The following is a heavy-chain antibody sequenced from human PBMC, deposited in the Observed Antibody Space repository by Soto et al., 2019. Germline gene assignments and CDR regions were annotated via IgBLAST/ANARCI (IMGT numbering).Heavy chain of an antibody. CDR2: VSFDGKVT. CDR1: GFTFNSVS. CDR3: AREPYGDSQYFDY. V-gene: IGHV3-30*04. D-gene: IGHD2-21*02. J-gene: IGHJ4*02. Sequence: QVQLVESGGGMPQAGTSLRLSCTGSGFTFNSVSQHWVRQGPDKGLEWVAVVSFDGKVTYYADSVKGRFTVSRDISKNTIYLQANSLRPEDTAVYYCAREPYGDSQYFDYWGQGTPVTVSS.